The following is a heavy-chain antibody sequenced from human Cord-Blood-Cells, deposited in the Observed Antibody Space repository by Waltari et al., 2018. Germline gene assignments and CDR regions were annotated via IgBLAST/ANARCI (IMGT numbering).Heavy chain of an antibody. J-gene: IGHJ2*01. V-gene: IGHV4-39*01. CDR1: GGAIRSTRYY. D-gene: IGHD2-2*01. CDR3: ARHDCSSTSCYWYFDL. CDR2: IDYRGGT. Sequence: QLQLQESGPGLAKPSETLSLPRTDSGGAIRSTRYYWVSSVMLTGKGVRVMGRIDYRGGTYSNPALKSRVTRSGDTSKNQVSLKLSSVTAADTAVYYCARHDCSSTSCYWYFDLWGRGTLVTVSS.